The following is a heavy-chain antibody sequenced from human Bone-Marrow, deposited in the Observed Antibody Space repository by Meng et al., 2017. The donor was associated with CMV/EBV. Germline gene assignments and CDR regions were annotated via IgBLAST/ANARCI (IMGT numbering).Heavy chain of an antibody. V-gene: IGHV3-53*01. Sequence: GESLKISCAASGFTVSSNYMSWVRQAPGKGLEWVSVIYSGGSTYYADSVKGRFTISRDNSKNTLYMQMNSLRAEDTAVYYCAKDRGAGGDFDYWGQGTLVTVSS. CDR1: GFTVSSNY. CDR3: AKDRGAGGDFDY. J-gene: IGHJ4*02. D-gene: IGHD3-16*01. CDR2: IYSGGST.